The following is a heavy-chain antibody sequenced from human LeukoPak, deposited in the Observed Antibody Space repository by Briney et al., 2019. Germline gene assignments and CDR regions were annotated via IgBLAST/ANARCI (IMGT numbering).Heavy chain of an antibody. D-gene: IGHD3-10*01. V-gene: IGHV4-39*01. J-gene: IGHJ3*02. CDR2: IYYSGST. CDR3: ARGGITMVRGVIALYAFDI. CDR1: GGSISSSSYY. Sequence: PSETLSLTCTVSGGSISSSSYYWGWIRQPPGKGLEWIGSIYYSGSTYYNPSLKSRVTISVDTSKNQFSLKLSSVTAADTAVYYCARGGITMVRGVIALYAFDIWGQGTMVTVSS.